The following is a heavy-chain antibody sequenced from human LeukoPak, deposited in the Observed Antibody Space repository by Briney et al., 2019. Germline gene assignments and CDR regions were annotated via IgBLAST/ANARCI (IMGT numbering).Heavy chain of an antibody. J-gene: IGHJ4*02. CDR2: IYYSGST. CDR3: AREGDSSGYIDY. V-gene: IGHV4-59*01. CDR1: GGSISSYY. Sequence: SETLSLTCTVSGGSISSYYWSWIRQPPGKGLEWIGYIYYSGSTNYNPSLKSRVTISVDTSKNQFSLKLSSVTAADTAVHYCAREGDSSGYIDYWGQGTLVTVSS. D-gene: IGHD3-22*01.